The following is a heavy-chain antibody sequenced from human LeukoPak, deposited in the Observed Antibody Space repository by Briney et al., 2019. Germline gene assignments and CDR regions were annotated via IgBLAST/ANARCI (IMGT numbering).Heavy chain of an antibody. Sequence: SETLSLTCAVYGGSLSGYYWSWIRQPPGKGREWIGEINHRGSTNYNPSLKSRATISVDRSQNQFSLKLSSVTAGDTAVYYCARGGWIDPWGQGTLVTVSS. CDR3: ARGGWIDP. V-gene: IGHV4-34*01. CDR1: GGSLSGYY. CDR2: INHRGST. J-gene: IGHJ5*02.